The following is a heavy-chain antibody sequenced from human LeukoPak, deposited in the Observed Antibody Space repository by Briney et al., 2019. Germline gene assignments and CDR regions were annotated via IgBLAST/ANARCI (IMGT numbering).Heavy chain of an antibody. Sequence: PSETLSLTCRVSGASISGYYWSWIRQPPGKGLEWIGHMYYSGGTTHNPSLKSRVSISLDTSKKHFSLKLSSVTAADTAVYYCARGRDEHKAGYWGQGALVTVSS. V-gene: IGHV4-59*01. CDR1: GASISGYY. D-gene: IGHD6-25*01. CDR2: MYYSGGT. J-gene: IGHJ4*02. CDR3: ARGRDEHKAGY.